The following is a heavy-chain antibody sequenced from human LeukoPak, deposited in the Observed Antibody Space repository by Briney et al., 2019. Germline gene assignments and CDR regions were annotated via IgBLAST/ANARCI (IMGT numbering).Heavy chain of an antibody. J-gene: IGHJ4*02. CDR1: GFTVSTNH. CDR3: ARGPYDSSGYRFDY. CDR2: IYSGGST. Sequence: GGSLRLSCAASGFTVSTNHMSWVRQAPGKGLEWVSVIYSGGSTYYADSVKGRFTISRDNSKNTLYLQMNSLRAEDTAVYYCARGPYDSSGYRFDYWGQGTLVTVSS. D-gene: IGHD3-22*01. V-gene: IGHV3-66*01.